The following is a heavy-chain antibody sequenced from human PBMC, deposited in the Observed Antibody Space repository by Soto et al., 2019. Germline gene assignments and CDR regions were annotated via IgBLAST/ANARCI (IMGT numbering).Heavy chain of an antibody. V-gene: IGHV4-30-4*01. CDR1: GGSISSGDYY. Sequence: QVQLQESGPGLVKPSQTLSLTCTVSGGSISSGDYYWSWIRQPPGKGLEWIGYIYYSGSTYYNPSLKTRVTXXVXTXMNQFSLKLSSVTAADTAVYYCARDNYGSGGSWVDYWGQGTLVTVSS. CDR2: IYYSGST. D-gene: IGHD2-15*01. CDR3: ARDNYGSGGSWVDY. J-gene: IGHJ4*02.